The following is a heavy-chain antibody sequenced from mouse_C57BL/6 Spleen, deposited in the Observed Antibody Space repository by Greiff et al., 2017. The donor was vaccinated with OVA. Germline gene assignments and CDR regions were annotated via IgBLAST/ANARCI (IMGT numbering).Heavy chain of an antibody. D-gene: IGHD2-3*01. CDR3: ARWRLLKYFDV. V-gene: IGHV1-69*01. J-gene: IGHJ1*03. CDR2: IDPSDSYT. Sequence: QVQLQQPGAELVMPGASVKLSCKASGYTFTSYWMHWVKQRPGQGLEWIGEIDPSDSYTNYHQKFKGKSTLTVDKSSSTAYMQLSSLTSEDSAVYYCARWRLLKYFDVWGTGTTVTVSS. CDR1: GYTFTSYW.